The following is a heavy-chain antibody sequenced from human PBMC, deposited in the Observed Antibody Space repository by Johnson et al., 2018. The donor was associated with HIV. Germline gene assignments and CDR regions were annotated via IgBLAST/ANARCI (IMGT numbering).Heavy chain of an antibody. CDR2: ITWSGGST. J-gene: IGHJ3*02. V-gene: IGHV3-NL1*01. Sequence: VQLVESGGGVVQPGGSLRLSCAASGFSFTRCDMHWVREAPGKRLEWVSGITWSGGSTGYADSVKARFTISRDTSKNTLYLQMNSLRAEDTAVYYCARWVMVRGREGFDMWGQGTMVTVSS. D-gene: IGHD3-10*01. CDR3: ARWVMVRGREGFDM. CDR1: GFSFTRCD.